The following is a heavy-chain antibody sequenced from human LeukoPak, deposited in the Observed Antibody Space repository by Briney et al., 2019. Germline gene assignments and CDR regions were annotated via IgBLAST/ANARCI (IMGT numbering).Heavy chain of an antibody. V-gene: IGHV4-30-4*08. CDR3: ARDRSGSYLDY. CDR1: GGSISSGDYY. D-gene: IGHD1-26*01. CDR2: IYYSGST. Sequence: SETLSLTCTVSGGSISSGDYYWSWIRQPPGKGLEWIGYIYYSGSTYYNPSLKSRVTISVDTSKNQFSLKLSSVTAADTAVYYCARDRSGSYLDYWGQGTLVTVYS. J-gene: IGHJ4*02.